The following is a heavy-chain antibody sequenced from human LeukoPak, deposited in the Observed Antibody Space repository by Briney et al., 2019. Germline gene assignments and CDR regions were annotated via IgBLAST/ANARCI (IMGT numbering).Heavy chain of an antibody. CDR3: ARAGIAAAGALGD. D-gene: IGHD6-13*01. J-gene: IGHJ4*02. Sequence: ASVKVSCKASGYTFTSYYMHWVRQAPGQGLEWMGIINPSGGSTSYAQKFQGRVTMTRDTSTSTVYMELSSLGSEDTAVYYCARAGIAAAGALGDWGQGTLVTVSS. CDR2: INPSGGST. CDR1: GYTFTSYY. V-gene: IGHV1-46*01.